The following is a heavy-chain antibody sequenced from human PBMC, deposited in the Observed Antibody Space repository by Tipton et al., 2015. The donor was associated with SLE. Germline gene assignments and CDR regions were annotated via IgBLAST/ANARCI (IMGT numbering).Heavy chain of an antibody. J-gene: IGHJ4*02. V-gene: IGHV4-34*01. Sequence: TLSLTCDAYGGFLRDYFWSWIRQPPGKGLEWIGEIDQSGSTNYNPSLKSRVTMSGDTSKNEFSLKLISVTAADTAVYYCVRGPRGSSGYPSWGRGTLVTVSS. CDR3: VRGPRGSSGYPS. D-gene: IGHD3-22*01. CDR1: GGFLRDYF. CDR2: IDQSGST.